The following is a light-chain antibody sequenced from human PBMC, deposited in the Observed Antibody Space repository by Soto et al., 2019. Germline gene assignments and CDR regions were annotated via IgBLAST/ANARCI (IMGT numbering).Light chain of an antibody. CDR1: QSLLSNNKNF. J-gene: IGKJ4*01. Sequence: DIVLTQSPDSLTVSLGERATINCKSSQSLLSNNKNFIGWFQQRPGQPPKVLFSWSSTRESGVPDRFAGSGSGTDFTLTISNLQAEDVAVYYCQQHYSAPLTFGGGTKVEIK. CDR3: QQHYSAPLT. CDR2: WSS. V-gene: IGKV4-1*01.